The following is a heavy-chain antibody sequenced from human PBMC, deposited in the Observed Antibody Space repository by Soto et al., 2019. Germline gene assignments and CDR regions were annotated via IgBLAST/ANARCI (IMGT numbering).Heavy chain of an antibody. D-gene: IGHD2-15*01. CDR1: GFTFSSYS. CDR3: ARGILGDCSGASCSDYSLDV. Sequence: GGSLRLSCAASGFTFSSYSMNWVRQAPGKGLEWVSSISSSSSYIYYADSVKGRFTISRDNAKNSLYLQMNSLRAEDTAVYYCARGILGDCSGASCSDYSLDVWGKGTTVTFSS. CDR2: ISSSSSYI. V-gene: IGHV3-21*01. J-gene: IGHJ6*03.